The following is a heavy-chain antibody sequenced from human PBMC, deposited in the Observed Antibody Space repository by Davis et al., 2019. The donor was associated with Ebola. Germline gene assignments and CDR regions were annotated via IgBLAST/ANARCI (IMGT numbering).Heavy chain of an antibody. CDR3: ASGDGRGRSYDMDV. V-gene: IGHV3-7*03. J-gene: IGHJ6*02. D-gene: IGHD3/OR15-3a*01. Sequence: GESLKISCAASGFIFSNYWMSWVRQAPGKGPEWVAIIKPDEGEKYYVDSVKGRFTISRDNAKNSLFLQMDSLRGEDTALYYCASGDGRGRSYDMDVWGQGTTVTVSS. CDR2: IKPDEGEK. CDR1: GFIFSNYW.